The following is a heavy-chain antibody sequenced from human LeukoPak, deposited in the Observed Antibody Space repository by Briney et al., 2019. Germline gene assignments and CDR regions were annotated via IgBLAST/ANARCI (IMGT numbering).Heavy chain of an antibody. V-gene: IGHV4-59*01. CDR1: GGSISSYY. Sequence: PSETLSLTCTVSGGSISSYYWSSIRQPPGKGLEWIGYIYYSGSTNYNPSLKSRVTISVDTSKNQFSLKLSSVTAADTAVYYCARGSSSWYGNWFDPWGQGTLVTVSS. D-gene: IGHD6-13*01. CDR3: ARGSSSWYGNWFDP. J-gene: IGHJ5*02. CDR2: IYYSGST.